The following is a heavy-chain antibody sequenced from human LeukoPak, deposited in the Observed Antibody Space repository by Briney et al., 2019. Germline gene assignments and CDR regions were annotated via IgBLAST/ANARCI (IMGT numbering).Heavy chain of an antibody. D-gene: IGHD6-13*01. Sequence: GGSLRLSCAASGFTFSSYAMPWVRQAPGKGLEWVAVISYDGSNKYYADSVKGRFTISRDNSKNTLYLQMNSLRAEDTAVYYCARDQGSSWYYFDYWGQGTLVTVSS. V-gene: IGHV3-30-3*01. CDR1: GFTFSSYA. CDR3: ARDQGSSWYYFDY. CDR2: ISYDGSNK. J-gene: IGHJ4*02.